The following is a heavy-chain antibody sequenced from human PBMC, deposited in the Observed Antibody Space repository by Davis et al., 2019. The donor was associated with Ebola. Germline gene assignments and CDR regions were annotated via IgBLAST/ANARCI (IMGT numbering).Heavy chain of an antibody. V-gene: IGHV2-70*04. D-gene: IGHD2-8*02. CDR1: AFSHNTGSMR. J-gene: IGHJ4*02. Sequence: SGPTLVKPTQTLTLTCTFSAFSHNTGSMRVSWIRQPPGMALEWLERIDWANDKFYSTSLKTRLTISKDTSKNQVVLTRTNMDPVDTATYYCARSNVLAAFDNWGQGTLVTVSS. CDR3: ARSNVLAAFDN. CDR2: IDWANDK.